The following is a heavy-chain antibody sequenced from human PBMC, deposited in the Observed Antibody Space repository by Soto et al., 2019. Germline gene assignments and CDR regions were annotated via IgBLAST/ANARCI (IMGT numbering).Heavy chain of an antibody. V-gene: IGHV4-59*01. CDR1: GGSISSYH. Sequence: SETLSLTCAVSGGSISSYHWTWIRQPPRKGLEWIGYIYYTGSTNYNPSLKSRVTISIDTSKNQFSLKLSSVTAADTAVYYCARGLEYSSSSTYYFDYWGQGTLVTVS. CDR3: ARGLEYSSSSTYYFDY. J-gene: IGHJ4*02. D-gene: IGHD6-6*01. CDR2: IYYTGST.